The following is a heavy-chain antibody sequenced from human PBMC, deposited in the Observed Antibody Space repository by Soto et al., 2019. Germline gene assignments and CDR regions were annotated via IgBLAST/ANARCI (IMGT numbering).Heavy chain of an antibody. CDR2: IYYSGST. CDR1: GGSISGYY. J-gene: IGHJ3*02. V-gene: IGHV4-59*01. Sequence: SETLSLTCTVSGGSISGYYWSWIRQPPGKGLEWIGYIYYSGSTNYNPSLKSRVTISVDTSKNQFSLKLSSVTAADTAVYYCARVRDNYDILTGYYHDAFDIWGQGTMVTVSS. D-gene: IGHD3-9*01. CDR3: ARVRDNYDILTGYYHDAFDI.